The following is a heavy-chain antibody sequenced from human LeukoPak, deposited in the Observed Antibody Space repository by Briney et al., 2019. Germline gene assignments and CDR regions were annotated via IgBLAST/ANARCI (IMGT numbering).Heavy chain of an antibody. D-gene: IGHD6-13*01. Sequence: ASVMVSCRASGYNFTGYYMHWVGHAPGQGLEWMGWINPNSGGTNYAKKFQGRVTMTRDASISTAYMELSRLRSDDTAVYYCSRGSPAAAAPFDYWGQGTLVTVSS. CDR3: SRGSPAAAAPFDY. J-gene: IGHJ4*02. CDR1: GYNFTGYY. CDR2: INPNSGGT. V-gene: IGHV1-2*02.